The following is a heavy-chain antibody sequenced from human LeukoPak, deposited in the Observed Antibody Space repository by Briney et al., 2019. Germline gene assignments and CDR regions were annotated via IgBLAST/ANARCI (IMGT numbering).Heavy chain of an antibody. J-gene: IGHJ4*02. V-gene: IGHV3-9*03. CDR3: AKDKGPYWGYGSGSYYAY. Sequence: GGSLRLSCAASGFTFDDYAMHWVRQAPGKGLEWVSGISWNSGSIGYADSVKGRFTISRDNAKNSLYLQMNSLRAEDMALYYCAKDKGPYWGYGSGSYYAYWGQGTLVTVSS. CDR2: ISWNSGSI. CDR1: GFTFDDYA. D-gene: IGHD3-10*01.